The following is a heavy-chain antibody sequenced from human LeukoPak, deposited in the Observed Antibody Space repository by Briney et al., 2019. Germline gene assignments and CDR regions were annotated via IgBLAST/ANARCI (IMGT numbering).Heavy chain of an antibody. J-gene: IGHJ4*02. V-gene: IGHV1-2*02. Sequence: ASVKVSCKASGYTFTGYYMHWVRQVPGQGLEWMGWINPNSGGTNYAQKFQGRVTMTRDTSISTAYMELSRLRSDDTAVYYCAIRGYYDYVWGSYRHDYYFDYWGQGTLVTVSS. CDR1: GYTFTGYY. D-gene: IGHD3-16*02. CDR2: INPNSGGT. CDR3: AIRGYYDYVWGSYRHDYYFDY.